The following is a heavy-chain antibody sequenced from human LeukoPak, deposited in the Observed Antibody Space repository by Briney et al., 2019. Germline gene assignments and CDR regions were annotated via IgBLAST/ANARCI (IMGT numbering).Heavy chain of an antibody. J-gene: IGHJ6*02. D-gene: IGHD2-15*01. CDR3: AKRQYCRGGSCYSPKFLYYYCGMDV. Sequence: ASVKVSCKASGYTFTGYYMHWVRQAPGQGLEWMGWINPNSGGTNYAQKFQGRVTMTRDTSISTAYMELSRLRSDDTAVYYCAKRQYCRGGSCYSPKFLYYYCGMDVWGQGTTVTVSS. CDR1: GYTFTGYY. CDR2: INPNSGGT. V-gene: IGHV1-2*02.